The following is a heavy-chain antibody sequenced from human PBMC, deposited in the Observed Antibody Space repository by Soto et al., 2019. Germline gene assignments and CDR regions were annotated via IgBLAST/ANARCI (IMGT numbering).Heavy chain of an antibody. CDR2: IIPIFGTA. V-gene: IGHV1-69*01. D-gene: IGHD6-13*01. CDR1: GGTFSSYA. J-gene: IGHJ6*02. CDR3: AFSGRSWEYRYYGIDG. Sequence: QVQLVQSGAEVKKPGSSVKVSCKASGGTFSSYAISWVRQAPGQGLEWMGGIIPIFGTANYAQKFQGRVTITADEATSTAYMELSSLRSEDTAVYYCAFSGRSWEYRYYGIDGWGQGTTVTVSS.